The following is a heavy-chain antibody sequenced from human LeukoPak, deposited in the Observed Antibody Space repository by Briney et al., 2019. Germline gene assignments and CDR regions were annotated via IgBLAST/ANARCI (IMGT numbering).Heavy chain of an antibody. D-gene: IGHD1/OR15-1a*01. CDR2: IYGDDET. CDR3: AREAVMPVAPVKIGTSDRPLYEYYGLDV. V-gene: IGHV3-53*01. Sequence: GGSLRLSCAASGFTFDHYTMHWVRQAPGKGLEWVSVIYGDDETNYADSVKGRFTISRDNSKNTLYLQMNSLRADDTAVYYCAREAVMPVAPVKIGTSDRPLYEYYGLDVWGQGTTVTVS. J-gene: IGHJ6*02. CDR1: GFTFDHYT.